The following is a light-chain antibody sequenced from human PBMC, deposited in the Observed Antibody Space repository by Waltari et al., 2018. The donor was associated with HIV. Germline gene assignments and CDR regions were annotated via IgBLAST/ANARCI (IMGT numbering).Light chain of an antibody. CDR3: ASNRLDYTLI. Sequence: QSALTQPASVSGFLAQSLNISCTGISTDSRFYQYVSWYQQYPGKIPRLIIFDINNRPSGVSAHFSGSRSGNSASLTFSGLQSGDEAHYYCASNRLDYTLIFGGGTKLTVL. J-gene: IGLJ2*01. V-gene: IGLV2-14*03. CDR1: STDSRFYQY. CDR2: DIN.